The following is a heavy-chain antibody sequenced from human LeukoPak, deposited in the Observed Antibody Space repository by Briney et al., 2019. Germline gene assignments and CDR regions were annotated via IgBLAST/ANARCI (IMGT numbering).Heavy chain of an antibody. CDR3: AKSEGGYYADY. CDR1: GFTFSSYA. V-gene: IGHV3-30*04. Sequence: GGSLRLSCVASGFTFSSYAMHWVRQAPGKGLEWVAVISYDGSNKYYAEIVKGRFTISRDNSKNTLYLQMNSLRAEDTAVYYCAKSEGGYYADYWGQGTLVTVSS. J-gene: IGHJ4*02. D-gene: IGHD3-22*01. CDR2: ISYDGSNK.